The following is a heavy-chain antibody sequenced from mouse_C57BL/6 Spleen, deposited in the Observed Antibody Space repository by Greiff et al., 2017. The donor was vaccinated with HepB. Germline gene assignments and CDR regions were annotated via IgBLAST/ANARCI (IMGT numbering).Heavy chain of an antibody. D-gene: IGHD2-10*02. J-gene: IGHJ3*01. CDR2: IRNKANGYTT. CDR1: GFTFTDYY. V-gene: IGHV7-3*01. CDR3: ARDARMVAY. Sequence: EVHLVESGGGLVQPGGSLSLSCAASGFTFTDYYMSWVRQPPGKALEWLGFIRNKANGYTTEYSASVKGRFTISRDNSQSILYLQMNALRAEDSATYYCARDARMVAYWGQGTLVTVSA.